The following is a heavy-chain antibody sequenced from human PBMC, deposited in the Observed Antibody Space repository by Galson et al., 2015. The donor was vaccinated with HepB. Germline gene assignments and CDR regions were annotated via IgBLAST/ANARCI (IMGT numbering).Heavy chain of an antibody. J-gene: IGHJ2*01. CDR1: GFTFSSYA. D-gene: IGHD6-19*01. CDR3: ARDNRGDSSGWYYWYFDL. Sequence: SLRLSCAASGFTFSSYAMHWVRQAPGKGLEWVAVISYDGSNKYYADSVKGRFTISRDNSKNTLYLQMNSLRAEDTAVYYCARDNRGDSSGWYYWYFDLWGRGTLVTVSS. V-gene: IGHV3-30-3*01. CDR2: ISYDGSNK.